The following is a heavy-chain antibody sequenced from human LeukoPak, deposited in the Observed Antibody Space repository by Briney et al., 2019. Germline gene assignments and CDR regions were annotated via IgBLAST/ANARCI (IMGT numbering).Heavy chain of an antibody. V-gene: IGHV3-23*01. CDR1: GFTFSRYA. J-gene: IGHJ4*02. CDR2: ISGSGGRT. Sequence: GGSLRLSCAASGFTFSRYAMSWVGQAPGKGLEGVSAISGSGGRTYYADSVKGGLTISRDNTKNRLHVQMNSLRAEDTAVYYCAKSGWFGASYYFDYWGQGTLVTVSS. D-gene: IGHD3-10*01. CDR3: AKSGWFGASYYFDY.